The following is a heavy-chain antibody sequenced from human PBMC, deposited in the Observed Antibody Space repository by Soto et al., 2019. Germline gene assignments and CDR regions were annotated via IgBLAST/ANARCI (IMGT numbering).Heavy chain of an antibody. D-gene: IGHD2-15*01. J-gene: IGHJ4*02. CDR2: ISGSGGST. Sequence: GESLKISCAASGFTFSSYAMSWVRQAPGKGLEWVSAISGSGGSTYYADSVKGRFTISRDNSKNTLYLQMNSLRAEDTAVYYCAKDMVVVVVAAPKNFDYWGQGTLVTVSS. CDR3: AKDMVVVVVAAPKNFDY. V-gene: IGHV3-23*01. CDR1: GFTFSSYA.